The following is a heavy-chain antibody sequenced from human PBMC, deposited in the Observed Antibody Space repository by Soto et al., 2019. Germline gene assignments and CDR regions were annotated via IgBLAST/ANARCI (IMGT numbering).Heavy chain of an antibody. J-gene: IGHJ5*02. V-gene: IGHV4-31*03. Sequence: QVQLQESGPGLVKPSQTLSLTCTVSGGSISDGYYWSWIRQHPGKGLEWIGSISDSGSTSYNPSLKSRLTISVDTSKNQFSLNLRSVTAADTAVYYCARWDRSGFSYWLDTWGQGTLVTVSS. CDR1: GGSISDGYY. CDR3: ARWDRSGFSYWLDT. D-gene: IGHD3-22*01. CDR2: ISDSGST.